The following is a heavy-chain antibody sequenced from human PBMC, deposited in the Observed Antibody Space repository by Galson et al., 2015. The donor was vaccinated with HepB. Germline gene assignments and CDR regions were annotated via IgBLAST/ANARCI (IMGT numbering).Heavy chain of an antibody. CDR1: GFTFSSYA. CDR3: AKDRGDCSSASCYSNWFDP. D-gene: IGHD2-2*01. Sequence: SLRLSCAASGFTFSSYAMSWVRQAPGKGLEWVSAISGSGGSTYYADSVKGRFTISRDNSKNTLYLQMNSLRAEDTAVYYCAKDRGDCSSASCYSNWFDPWGQGTLVTVSS. V-gene: IGHV3-23*01. CDR2: ISGSGGST. J-gene: IGHJ5*02.